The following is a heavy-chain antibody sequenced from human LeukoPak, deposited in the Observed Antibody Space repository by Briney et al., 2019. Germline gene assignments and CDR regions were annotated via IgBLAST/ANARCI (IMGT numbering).Heavy chain of an antibody. Sequence: GGSLRLSCAASGNYWMHWVRQAPGKGLVWVSHINSDGSWTSYADSVKGRFTISRDNAKNSLYLQMNSLRAEDTALYYCAKVNSYGPLYGMDVWGRGTTVTVSS. CDR1: GNYW. CDR2: INSDGSWT. V-gene: IGHV3-74*01. J-gene: IGHJ6*02. CDR3: AKVNSYGPLYGMDV. D-gene: IGHD5-18*01.